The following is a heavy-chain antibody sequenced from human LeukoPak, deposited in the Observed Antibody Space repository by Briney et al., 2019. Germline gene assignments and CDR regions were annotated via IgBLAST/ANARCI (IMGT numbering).Heavy chain of an antibody. Sequence: GGSLRLSCEGSGFPFSDAWMYWVRQAPGKGLEWVGRIKSKADRGTSDYAAPVKGRFTVSRDDSKNTVYMQMTRLTTEDTALYYFTSTLDPSSDYPYGEVGWGAGTTVSDSS. V-gene: IGHV3-15*01. CDR3: TSTLDPSSDYPYGEVG. D-gene: IGHD4-11*01. CDR1: GFPFSDAW. CDR2: IKSKADRGTS. J-gene: IGHJ6*04.